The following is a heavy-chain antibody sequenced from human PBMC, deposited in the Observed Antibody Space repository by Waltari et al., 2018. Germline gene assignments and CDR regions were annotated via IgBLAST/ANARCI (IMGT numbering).Heavy chain of an antibody. D-gene: IGHD3-10*01. J-gene: IGHJ6*03. CDR1: GDPISSGFYH. V-gene: IGHV4-61*02. CDR2: VDVERRT. Sequence: QVQLQESGPGLVKPSQTLSLTCSVSGDPISSGFYHWSWIRQPAGRGLEGIGRVDVERRTAYNPSLSSRVTISLDTSRNRFSLELTSVTAADTAIYYCARYYPSGKDYIDVWGKGTTVSVSS. CDR3: ARYYPSGKDYIDV.